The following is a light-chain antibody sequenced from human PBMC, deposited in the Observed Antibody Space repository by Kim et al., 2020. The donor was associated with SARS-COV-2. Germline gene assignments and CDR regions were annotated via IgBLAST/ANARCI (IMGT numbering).Light chain of an antibody. Sequence: SVAVGQTARITCGGSNIVTKNVHWYQQKPGQAPVLVMYRDTSRPSGIPERFSGSNSGNTATLTISRAQAGDEADYYCQVWDSSTWVFGGGTQLAIL. CDR3: QVWDSSTWV. J-gene: IGLJ3*02. CDR1: NIVTKN. V-gene: IGLV3-9*01. CDR2: RDT.